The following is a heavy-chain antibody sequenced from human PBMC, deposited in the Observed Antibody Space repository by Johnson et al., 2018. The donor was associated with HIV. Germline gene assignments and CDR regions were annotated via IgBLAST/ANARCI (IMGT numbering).Heavy chain of an antibody. J-gene: IGHJ3*02. V-gene: IGHV3-11*01. CDR1: GFAFSDCY. D-gene: IGHD1-20*01. Sequence: QVQLVESGGGLVKPGGSLRLSCAASGFAFSDCYMSWIRQAPGKGLEWISYISSRDSTIYYADSVKGRFTISRDNAKNSLYLQMNSLRAEDTALYYCTRDSGITGTTGDAFDIWGQGTMVTVSS. CDR2: ISSRDSTI. CDR3: TRDSGITGTTGDAFDI.